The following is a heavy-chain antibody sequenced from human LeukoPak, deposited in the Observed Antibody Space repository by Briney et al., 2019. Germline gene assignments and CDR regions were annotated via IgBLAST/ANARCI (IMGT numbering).Heavy chain of an antibody. D-gene: IGHD2-8*02. Sequence: GASVTVSCKASGYTFTSYYMHWVRQAPGQGLEWMGIINPSAGNTNYARKFQGRVTMTRDTSTSTVYMELSSLRSEDTAVYYCAREESGGYFDYWGQGTVVTVSS. CDR3: AREESGGYFDY. J-gene: IGHJ4*02. CDR1: GYTFTSYY. CDR2: INPSAGNT. V-gene: IGHV1-46*01.